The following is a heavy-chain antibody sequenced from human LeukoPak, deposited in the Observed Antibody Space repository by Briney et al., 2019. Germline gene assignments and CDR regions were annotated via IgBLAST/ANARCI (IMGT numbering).Heavy chain of an antibody. Sequence: TSETLSLTCSVSGDSISNYWWSWIRQPPGKGLEWIGYISYSESTKYNPSLKSRVTIAADTSRNHFSLKLSSVTAADAAVYYCARHLSTTSWDHSFDYWGQGTLVTVSS. CDR1: GDSISNYW. CDR2: ISYSEST. V-gene: IGHV4-59*08. D-gene: IGHD2-2*01. J-gene: IGHJ4*02. CDR3: ARHLSTTSWDHSFDY.